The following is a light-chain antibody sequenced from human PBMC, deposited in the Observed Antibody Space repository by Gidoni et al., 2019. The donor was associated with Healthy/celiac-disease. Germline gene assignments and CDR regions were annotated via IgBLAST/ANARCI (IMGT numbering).Light chain of an antibody. CDR3: QQSYSTPPYT. Sequence: DIQMTQSPSSLSASVGDRVPITCRASQSISSYLNWYQHKPGKAPKLLIYAASSLQSGVPSRFSGSGAVTDFTLTSSSLQPEDFATYDCQQSYSTPPYTFXXXTKLEIK. J-gene: IGKJ2*01. CDR2: AAS. V-gene: IGKV1-39*01. CDR1: QSISSY.